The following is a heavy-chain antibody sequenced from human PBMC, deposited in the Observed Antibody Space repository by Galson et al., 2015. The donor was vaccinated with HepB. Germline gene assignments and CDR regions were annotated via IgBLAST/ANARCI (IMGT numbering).Heavy chain of an antibody. CDR1: FSGYW. CDR3: AKSDRSDS. J-gene: IGHJ4*02. Sequence: SLRLSCAASFSGYWMHWVRQPPGKGLVWVARIKNVGTVTSYADAVKGRFSISRDNAKNTLYPQMNSLRVEDTAVYYCAKSDRSDSWGLGTLVTVSS. CDR2: IKNVGTVT. V-gene: IGHV3-74*01.